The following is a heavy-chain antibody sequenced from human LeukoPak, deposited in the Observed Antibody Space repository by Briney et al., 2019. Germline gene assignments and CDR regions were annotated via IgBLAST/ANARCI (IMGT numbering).Heavy chain of an antibody. J-gene: IGHJ3*02. V-gene: IGHV3-23*01. CDR1: GFTFSSYA. Sequence: GGSLTLSCAASGFTFSSYAMSWVRQAPGKGLDWVSAISCSGGSTYYADSVKGRLTISRDNSKNTLYLQMNNLRAEDTAVYYFAKDFYIVVVPAATNDAFDIWGQGTMVTVSS. CDR2: ISCSGGST. CDR3: AKDFYIVVVPAATNDAFDI. D-gene: IGHD2-2*01.